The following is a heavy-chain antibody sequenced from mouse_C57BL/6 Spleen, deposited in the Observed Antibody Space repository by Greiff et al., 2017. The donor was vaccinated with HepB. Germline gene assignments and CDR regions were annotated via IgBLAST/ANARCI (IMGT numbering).Heavy chain of an antibody. J-gene: IGHJ2*01. Sequence: EVKVVESEGGLVQPGSSMKLSCTASGFTFSDYYMAWVRQVPEKGLEWVANINYDGSSTYYLDSLKSRFIISRDNAKNILYLQMSSLKSEDTATYYCARNPYYFDYWGQGTTLTVSS. CDR1: GFTFSDYY. V-gene: IGHV5-16*01. CDR3: ARNPYYFDY. CDR2: INYDGSST.